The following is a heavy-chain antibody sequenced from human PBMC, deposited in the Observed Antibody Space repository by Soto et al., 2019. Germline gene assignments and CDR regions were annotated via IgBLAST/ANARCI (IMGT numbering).Heavy chain of an antibody. CDR3: ARDVANGWYRYFDH. Sequence: PSETLSLTCSVSGGSINSYYWSWIRQPPGKGLEWIGYIYYSGSTNYNPSLKSRVTISIDTSKNQFSLKLSSVTAADTAVYYCARDVANGWYRYFDHWGQGTLVTVSS. D-gene: IGHD6-19*01. J-gene: IGHJ4*02. CDR1: GGSINSYY. CDR2: IYYSGST. V-gene: IGHV4-59*01.